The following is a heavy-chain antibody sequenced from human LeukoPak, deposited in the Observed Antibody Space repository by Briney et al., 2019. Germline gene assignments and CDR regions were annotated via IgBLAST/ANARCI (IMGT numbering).Heavy chain of an antibody. J-gene: IGHJ2*01. CDR1: GFTFSSYS. V-gene: IGHV3-53*01. CDR3: ARDYGEPPRYFDL. CDR2: IYSGGST. D-gene: IGHD4-17*01. Sequence: PGGSLRLSCAASGFTFSSYSMNWVRQAPGKGLEWVSVIYSGGSTYYADSVKGRFTISRDNSKNTLYLQMNSLRAEDTAVYYCARDYGEPPRYFDLWGRGTLVTVSS.